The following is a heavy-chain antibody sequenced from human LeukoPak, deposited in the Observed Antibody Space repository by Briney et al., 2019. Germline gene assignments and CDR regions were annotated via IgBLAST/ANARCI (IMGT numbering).Heavy chain of an antibody. CDR1: GYTLTELS. CDR3: ARGPQPHYFDY. V-gene: IGHV1-24*01. Sequence: GASVKVSCKVSGYTLTELSMHWVRQAPGKGLEWMGGFDPEDGETIYAQKFQGRVTITADESTSTAYMELSSLRSEDTAVYYCARGPQPHYFDYWGQGTLVTVPS. J-gene: IGHJ4*02. CDR2: FDPEDGET.